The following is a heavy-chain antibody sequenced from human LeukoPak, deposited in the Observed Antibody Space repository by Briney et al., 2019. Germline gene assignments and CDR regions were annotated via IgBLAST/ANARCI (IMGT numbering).Heavy chain of an antibody. CDR3: ARDGGDYSSSWYSPLVPGLKAFDI. CDR1: GYTFTSYG. CDR2: ISAYNGNT. D-gene: IGHD6-13*01. J-gene: IGHJ3*02. V-gene: IGHV1-18*01. Sequence: GASVKVSCKASGYTFTSYGISWVRQAPGQGLEWMGWISAYNGNTNYAQKLQGRVTMTTDTSTSTAYMELRSLRSDDTAVYYCARDGGDYSSSWYSPLVPGLKAFDIWGQGTMVTVSS.